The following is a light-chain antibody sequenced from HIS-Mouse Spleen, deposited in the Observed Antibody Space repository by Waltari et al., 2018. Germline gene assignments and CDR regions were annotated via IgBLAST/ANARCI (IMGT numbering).Light chain of an antibody. CDR1: QSISSW. Sequence: DIQMTQSPSTLSASVGDRVTITCRASQSISSWLAWYQQKPGKAAKLLIYKASSLESGVPSRFSVSGSGTEVTLTISSLQPDDFATYYCQQYNSYSLTFGGGTKVEIK. CDR3: QQYNSYSLT. CDR2: KAS. J-gene: IGKJ4*01. V-gene: IGKV1-5*03.